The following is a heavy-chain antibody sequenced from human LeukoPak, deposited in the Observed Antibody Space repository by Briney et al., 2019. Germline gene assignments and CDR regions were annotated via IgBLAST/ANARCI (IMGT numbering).Heavy chain of an antibody. CDR2: IKQDGSEK. CDR3: ATDRLRFLEWLSRPS. J-gene: IGHJ5*02. V-gene: IGHV3-7*01. D-gene: IGHD3-3*01. Sequence: GGSLRLXCAASGSTFSGYWMTWGRQAPGKGLEWVANIKQDGSEKYYVDSVKGRFTISRDNAKNSLYLQMNSLRAEDTAVYYCATDRLRFLEWLSRPSWGQGTLVTVSS. CDR1: GSTFSGYW.